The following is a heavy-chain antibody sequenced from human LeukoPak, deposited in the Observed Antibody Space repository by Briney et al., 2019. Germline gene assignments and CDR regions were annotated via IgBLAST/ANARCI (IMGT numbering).Heavy chain of an antibody. V-gene: IGHV3-21*01. CDR2: IDYDSSHI. D-gene: IGHD3-9*01. CDR1: GFTFSNSA. Sequence: PGGSLRLSCAASGFTFSNSAMNWVRQVPGKGLEWVSSIDYDSSHIYYAASVRGRFTISRDNARNSVYLQMNSLRVEDTAVYYYARDPLRYLRVGHYDYWGQGTLVAVSS. CDR3: ARDPLRYLRVGHYDY. J-gene: IGHJ4*02.